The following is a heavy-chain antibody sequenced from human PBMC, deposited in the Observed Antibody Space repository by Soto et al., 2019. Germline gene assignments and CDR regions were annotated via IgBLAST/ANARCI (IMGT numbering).Heavy chain of an antibody. Sequence: LRLSCAASGFTFSGSAMHWVRHASVKGLELVGRIRSKANNYATAYAASVKGRFTISRDDSKNTAYLQMNSLKTEDTAVYYCTRRRGYSSGWYYFDYWGPGTLVTVSS. CDR1: GFTFSGSA. J-gene: IGHJ4*02. CDR2: IRSKANNYAT. CDR3: TRRRGYSSGWYYFDY. V-gene: IGHV3-73*01. D-gene: IGHD6-13*01.